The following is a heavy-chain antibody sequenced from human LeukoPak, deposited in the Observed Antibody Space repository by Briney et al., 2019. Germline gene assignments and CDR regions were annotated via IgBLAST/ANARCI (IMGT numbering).Heavy chain of an antibody. Sequence: SETLSLTCTVSGGSINSYYRSWIRQPPGKGLEWIGYIYYSGSTNYNPSLKSRVTISVDTSKNQFSLKLSSVTAADTAVYYCARHLRPDSSSWSWYFDLWGRGTLVTVSS. D-gene: IGHD6-13*01. V-gene: IGHV4-59*08. CDR3: ARHLRPDSSSWSWYFDL. CDR1: GGSINSYY. CDR2: IYYSGST. J-gene: IGHJ2*01.